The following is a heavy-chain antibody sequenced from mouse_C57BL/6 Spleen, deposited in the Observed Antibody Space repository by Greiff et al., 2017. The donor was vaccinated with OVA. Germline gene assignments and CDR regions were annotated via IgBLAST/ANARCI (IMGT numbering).Heavy chain of an antibody. J-gene: IGHJ3*01. CDR3: ARERDCSNPFAY. CDR2: IYPRDGST. Sequence: SDAELVKPGASVKISCKVSGYTFTDHTIHWMKQRPEQGLEWIGDIYPRDGSTKYNEKFKGKATLTADKSSSTAYMQLNSLTSEDSAVYFGARERDCSNPFAYWGQGTLVTVSA. D-gene: IGHD2-5*01. V-gene: IGHV1-78*01. CDR1: GYTFTDHT.